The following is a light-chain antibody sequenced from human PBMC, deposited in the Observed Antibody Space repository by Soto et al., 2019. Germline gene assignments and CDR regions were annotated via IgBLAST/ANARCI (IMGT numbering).Light chain of an antibody. CDR2: EVS. CDR1: SSDVGSSNL. J-gene: IGLJ1*01. Sequence: QSVLTQPASVSGSPGQSITFSCTGTSSDVGSSNLVSWYQQHPGKAPKLLIYEVSKRPSGVSNRFSGSKSGNTASLTISGLQAEDEADYYCCSYAGSSIHVFGTGTKVTV. CDR3: CSYAGSSIHV. V-gene: IGLV2-23*02.